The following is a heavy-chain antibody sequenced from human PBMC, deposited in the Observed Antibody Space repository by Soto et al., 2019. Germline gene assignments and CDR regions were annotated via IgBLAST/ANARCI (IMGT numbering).Heavy chain of an antibody. Sequence: EVQLVESGGGLVQPGGSLRLSCAASGVTFSSYWMHWVRQAPGKGLVWVSRINSDGSSTSYADSVKGRFTISRDNAKNTLYLQMNSLRAEDTAVYYCASPLSEILTTLEAFDIWGQGTMVTVSS. D-gene: IGHD4-17*01. CDR2: INSDGSST. CDR1: GVTFSSYW. J-gene: IGHJ3*02. V-gene: IGHV3-74*01. CDR3: ASPLSEILTTLEAFDI.